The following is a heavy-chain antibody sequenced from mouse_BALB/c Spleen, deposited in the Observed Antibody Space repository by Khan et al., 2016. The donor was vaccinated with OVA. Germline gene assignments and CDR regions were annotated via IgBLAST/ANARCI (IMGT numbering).Heavy chain of an antibody. CDR3: ARSRESDYFNY. CDR1: GFSLTSYC. J-gene: IGHJ2*01. Sequence: VQLQESGPGLVAPSQSLSITCTVSGFSLTSYCIHWVRPPPGKGLEWLGIIWPGRSTTYYSALMSRLSISKENSRSQVFLQMNMMKTDDTAMYFCARSRESDYFNYWGQGTTLTVSS. V-gene: IGHV2-9*02. D-gene: IGHD1-1*01. CDR2: IWPGRST.